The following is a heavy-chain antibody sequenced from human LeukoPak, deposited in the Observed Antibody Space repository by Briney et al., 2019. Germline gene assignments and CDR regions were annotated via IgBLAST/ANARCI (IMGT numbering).Heavy chain of an antibody. Sequence: SGGSLRHSCAASGFTFSSYAMSWVRQAPGKGLEWVSAISGSGGSTYYADSVKGRFTISRDNSKNTLYLQMNSLRAEDTAVYYCAKDFSSSWYNAFDIWGQGTMVTVSS. CDR1: GFTFSSYA. CDR2: ISGSGGST. D-gene: IGHD6-13*01. V-gene: IGHV3-23*01. J-gene: IGHJ3*02. CDR3: AKDFSSSWYNAFDI.